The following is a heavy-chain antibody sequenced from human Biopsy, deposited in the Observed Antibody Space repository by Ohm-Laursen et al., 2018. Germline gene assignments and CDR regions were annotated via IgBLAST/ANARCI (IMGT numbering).Heavy chain of an antibody. CDR2: ISAYNTNDT. Sequence: SSVKVSCKASGGTFTMFPISWVRQAPGQGLEWLGWISAYNTNDTNYAEKFQGRVTMTADTFTNIAYVELRSLRSDDTAVYYCARDMTVTARPYYYSGVDVWGPGTRVTVSS. V-gene: IGHV1-18*01. CDR1: GGTFTMFP. CDR3: ARDMTVTARPYYYSGVDV. D-gene: IGHD4-17*01. J-gene: IGHJ6*02.